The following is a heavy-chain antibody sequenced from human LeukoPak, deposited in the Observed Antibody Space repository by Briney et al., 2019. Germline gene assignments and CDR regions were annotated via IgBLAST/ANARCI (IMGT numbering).Heavy chain of an antibody. CDR2: IYPNSGGT. J-gene: IGHJ4*02. CDR1: GYTFAAYY. V-gene: IGHV1-2*06. D-gene: IGHD3-22*01. CDR3: VRDPNYHDTSGSIGCNY. Sequence: ASVKVSCKASGYTFAAYYMHWVRQAPGQGLEWMGRIYPNSGGTDYAHKFQGRVTMTTDTSINTAYMELTWLRSDDTAVYYCVRDPNYHDTSGSIGCNYWGQGTLVTVSS.